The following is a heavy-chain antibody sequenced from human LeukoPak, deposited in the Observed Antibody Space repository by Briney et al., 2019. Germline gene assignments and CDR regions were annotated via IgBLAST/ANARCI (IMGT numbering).Heavy chain of an antibody. CDR1: GVTFSSYS. J-gene: IGHJ2*01. Sequence: GGSLRLSCAASGVTFSSYSMHWVRQAPGKGLEWVSSISSGTNIYYADSVKGRFTISRDNAKNSLYLQMSSLRAEDTAVYFCAGSDTTGYSPREWDYWYFDLWGRGTLVTVSS. V-gene: IGHV3-21*01. D-gene: IGHD3-9*01. CDR2: ISSGTNI. CDR3: AGSDTTGYSPREWDYWYFDL.